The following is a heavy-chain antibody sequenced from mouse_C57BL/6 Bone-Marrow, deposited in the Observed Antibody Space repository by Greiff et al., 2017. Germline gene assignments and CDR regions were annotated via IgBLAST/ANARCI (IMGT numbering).Heavy chain of an antibody. D-gene: IGHD2-2*01. V-gene: IGHV5-9-1*02. J-gene: IGHJ2*01. CDR2: ISSGGDYI. CDR1: GFTFSSYA. CDR3: TRDEGGYDLGY. Sequence: EVKLVESGEGLVKPGGSLKLSCAASGFTFSSYAMSWVRQTPEKRLEWVAYISSGGDYIYYADTVKGRFTISRDNARNTLYLQMSSRKAEDTAMYYCTRDEGGYDLGYWGQGTTLTVSA.